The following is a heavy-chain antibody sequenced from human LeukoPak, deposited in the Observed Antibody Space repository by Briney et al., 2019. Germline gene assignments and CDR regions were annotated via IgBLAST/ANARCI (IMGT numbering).Heavy chain of an antibody. V-gene: IGHV1-2*02. D-gene: IGHD4-17*01. CDR2: INPNSGGT. Sequence: AAVKLSCKASGYTFRSYTVNWVRQAPGQGLEWMGWINPNSGGTNYAQKFQGRVTMTRDTSISTAYMELSRLRSDDTAVYYCARVGDYYGDYVYFDYWGQGTLVTVSS. J-gene: IGHJ4*02. CDR1: GYTFRSYT. CDR3: ARVGDYYGDYVYFDY.